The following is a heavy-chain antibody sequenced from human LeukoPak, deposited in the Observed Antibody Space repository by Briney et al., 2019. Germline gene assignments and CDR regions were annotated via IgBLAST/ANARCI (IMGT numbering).Heavy chain of an antibody. J-gene: IGHJ4*02. CDR3: ARVITVRGVIFDY. CDR2: IYYSGST. Sequence: PSETLSLTCTVSGGSFSTYYWSWIRQPPGKGLEWIGYIYYSGSTNYNPSLKSRVTISLDTSKNQFSLTLNSVTAADTAVYYCARVITVRGVIFDYWGQGTLVTVSS. D-gene: IGHD3-16*01. CDR1: GGSFSTYY. V-gene: IGHV4-59*01.